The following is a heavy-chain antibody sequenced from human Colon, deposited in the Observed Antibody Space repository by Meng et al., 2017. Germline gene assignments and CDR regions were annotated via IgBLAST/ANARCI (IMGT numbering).Heavy chain of an antibody. CDR3: AKNSYDYKGWFDP. D-gene: IGHD3-16*01. V-gene: IGHV3-23*03. CDR2: IVGDGSVT. J-gene: IGHJ5*02. CDR1: GFIFGKFA. Sequence: EEQLLESGGDLVQPGGSLRLACAASGFIFGKFAMSWVRQAPGKGLGWVSSIVGDGSVTYYADSVKGRFSVSRDNSRKTLYLQMDSLRADDTAIYYCAKNSYDYKGWFDPWGQGTLVTVSS.